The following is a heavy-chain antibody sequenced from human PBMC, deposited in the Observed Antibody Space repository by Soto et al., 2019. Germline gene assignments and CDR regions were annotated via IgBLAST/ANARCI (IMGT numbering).Heavy chain of an antibody. Sequence: QVQLVQSGAEVKKPGASVKVSCKASGYTFTSYGISWVRQAPGQGLEWMGWISAYNGNTNYAQKLQGRVTMTTDTSTSTAYMELRSRRSDDTAVYYCARVSSLATFFTKPEFDYWGQGTLVTVSS. CDR1: GYTFTSYG. CDR2: ISAYNGNT. V-gene: IGHV1-18*01. J-gene: IGHJ4*02. D-gene: IGHD5-12*01. CDR3: ARVSSLATFFTKPEFDY.